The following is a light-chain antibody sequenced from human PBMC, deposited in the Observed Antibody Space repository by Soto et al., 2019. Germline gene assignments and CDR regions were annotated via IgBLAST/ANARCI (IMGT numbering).Light chain of an antibody. CDR3: QQYNNWPPDRT. V-gene: IGKV3D-15*01. J-gene: IGKJ1*01. CDR1: QDVNIY. Sequence: EIVMTQSPATLSVSPGERATLSCRASQDVNIYLAWYQQKPGQAPRLLISGASTRATGIPARFSGSGSGTEFTLTISSLQSEDFAIYFCQQYNNWPPDRTFGQGTKVEIK. CDR2: GAS.